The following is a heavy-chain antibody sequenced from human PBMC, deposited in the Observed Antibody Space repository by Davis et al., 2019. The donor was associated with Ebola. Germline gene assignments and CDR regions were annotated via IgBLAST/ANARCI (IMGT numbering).Heavy chain of an antibody. J-gene: IGHJ5*01. CDR1: GGPTRRSSYY. CDR2: IQYIGST. V-gene: IGHV4-39*01. CDR3: ARRDRGYSYGFES. Sequence: MPSGPPSPPFPLPGGPTRRSSYYWGWIRQSPGRGGGWVWHIQYIGSTYYNPSLKSRVTISADTSKSQFSLKVRSVTAADTAVYYCARRDRGYSYGFESWGQGTLVTVSS. D-gene: IGHD5-18*01.